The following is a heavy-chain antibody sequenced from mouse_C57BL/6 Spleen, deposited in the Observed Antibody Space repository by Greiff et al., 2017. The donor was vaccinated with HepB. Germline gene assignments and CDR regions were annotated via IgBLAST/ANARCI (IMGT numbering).Heavy chain of an antibody. Sequence: EVQVVESGGDLVKPGGSLKLSCAASGFTFSSYGMSWVRQTPDKRLEWVATISSGGSYTYYPDSVKGRFTISRDNAKNTLYLQMSSLKSEDTAMYYCAGPADYYGSSYGYFDVWGTGTTVTVSS. CDR3: AGPADYYGSSYGYFDV. V-gene: IGHV5-6*01. CDR1: GFTFSSYG. CDR2: ISSGGSYT. J-gene: IGHJ1*03. D-gene: IGHD1-1*01.